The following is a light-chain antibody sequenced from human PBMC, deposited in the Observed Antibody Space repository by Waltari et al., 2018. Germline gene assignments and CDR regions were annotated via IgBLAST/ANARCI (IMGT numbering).Light chain of an antibody. CDR1: QSVSTN. Sequence: EIVMTQSPATLSVPPGERATLSCRASQSVSTNLAWYQQKPGQAPRLLIYGASTRATGIPATFRGSGSGTEFTLTISSLQSEDFAVYYCQQYNNWPYTFGQGTRLEIK. CDR3: QQYNNWPYT. J-gene: IGKJ2*01. CDR2: GAS. V-gene: IGKV3-15*01.